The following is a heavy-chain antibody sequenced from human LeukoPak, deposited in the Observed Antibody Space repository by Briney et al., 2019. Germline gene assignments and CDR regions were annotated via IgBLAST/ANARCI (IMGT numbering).Heavy chain of an antibody. CDR3: AKDGGNNIVVVPAAYQIDY. Sequence: SGGSLRLSCAASGFTFSSYAMSWVRQAPGKGLEWVSAISGSGGSTYYADSVKGRFTISRDNSKNTLYLQMNSLRAEDTAVYYCAKDGGNNIVVVPAAYQIDYWGQGTLVTVSS. CDR2: ISGSGGST. D-gene: IGHD2-2*01. V-gene: IGHV3-23*01. CDR1: GFTFSSYA. J-gene: IGHJ4*02.